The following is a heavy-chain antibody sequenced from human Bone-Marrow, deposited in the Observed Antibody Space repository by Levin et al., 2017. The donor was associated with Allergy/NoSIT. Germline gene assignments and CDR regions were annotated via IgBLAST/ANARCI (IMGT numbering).Heavy chain of an antibody. D-gene: IGHD6-6*01. CDR1: GYTFTSYD. J-gene: IGHJ4*02. Sequence: ASVKVSCKASGYTFTSYDINWVRQATGQGLEWMGWMNPNSGNTGYAQKFQGRVTMTRNTSISTAYMELSSLRSEDTAVYYCARGNPRIAARLPDYWGREPWSPSPQ. CDR3: ARGNPRIAARLPDY. CDR2: MNPNSGNT. V-gene: IGHV1-8*01.